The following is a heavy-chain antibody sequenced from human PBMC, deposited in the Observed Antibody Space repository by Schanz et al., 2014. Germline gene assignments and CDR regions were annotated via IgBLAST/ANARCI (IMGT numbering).Heavy chain of an antibody. J-gene: IGHJ2*01. D-gene: IGHD6-19*01. CDR2: INPNSGDT. Sequence: QGQLVQSGAEVKKPGASLKVSCKASGYSFSAHYLHWEREAPGQGLEWMGWINPNSGDTNYAQKFQGWVTMTRDTSISTAYMEVSRLKSDDTAVYYCARLSVAGRPHVNYWYFDLWGRGTLVTVSS. V-gene: IGHV1-2*04. CDR1: GYSFSAHY. CDR3: ARLSVAGRPHVNYWYFDL.